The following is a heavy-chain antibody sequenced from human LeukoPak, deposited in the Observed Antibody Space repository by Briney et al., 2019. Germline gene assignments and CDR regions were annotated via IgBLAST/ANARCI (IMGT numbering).Heavy chain of an antibody. D-gene: IGHD3-22*01. J-gene: IGHJ3*02. Sequence: SETLSLACTVSGGSISSYYWSWIRQPAGKGLEWIGRIYTSGSTSYNPSLKSRVTMSVDTSKNQFSLKLSSVTAADTAVYYCARGPNRITMMIGDTFDIWGQGTMVTISS. CDR2: IYTSGST. CDR1: GGSISSYY. V-gene: IGHV4-4*07. CDR3: ARGPNRITMMIGDTFDI.